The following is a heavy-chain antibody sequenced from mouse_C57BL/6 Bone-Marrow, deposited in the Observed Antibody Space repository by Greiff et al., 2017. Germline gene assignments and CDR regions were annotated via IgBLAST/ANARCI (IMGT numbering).Heavy chain of an antibody. D-gene: IGHD2-12*01. V-gene: IGHV1-63*01. J-gene: IGHJ4*01. CDR3: ARSRRRYYYAMDY. CDR1: GYTFTNYW. CDR2: IYPGGGYT. Sequence: VQLQQSGAELVRPGTSVKMSCKASGYTFTNYWIGWAKQRPGHGLEWIGDIYPGGGYTNYNEKFKGKATLTADKSSSTAYMQFSSLTSEDSAIYYCARSRRRYYYAMDYWGQGTSVTVSS.